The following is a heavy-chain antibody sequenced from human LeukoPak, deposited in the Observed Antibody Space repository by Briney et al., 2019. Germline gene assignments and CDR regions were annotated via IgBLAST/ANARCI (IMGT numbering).Heavy chain of an antibody. V-gene: IGHV4-39*01. D-gene: IGHD2-8*01. Sequence: PSETLSLTCTVSGGSISSSSYYWGWIRQPPGKGLEWIGSIYYSGSTYYYPSLKSRVTISVDTSKNQFSLKLSSVTAADTAVYYCARVLMVYAILPPLPRGCFDYWGQETLVTVSS. CDR1: GGSISSSSYY. CDR2: IYYSGST. CDR3: ARVLMVYAILPPLPRGCFDY. J-gene: IGHJ4*02.